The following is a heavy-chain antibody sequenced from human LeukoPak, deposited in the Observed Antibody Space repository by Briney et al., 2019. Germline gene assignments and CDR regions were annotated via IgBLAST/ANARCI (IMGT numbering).Heavy chain of an antibody. V-gene: IGHV3-15*01. J-gene: IGHJ4*02. CDR1: GFTFSNAW. CDR2: IKSKTDGGTT. CDR3: TTDPYNWNRSFDF. Sequence: GGSLRLSCAASGFTFSNAWMSWVRQAPGKGLEWVGRIKSKTDGGTTDYAAPVKGRFTISRDDSKNTLYLQINSLKTEDTAVHYCTTDPYNWNRSFDFWGQRTLVTVSS. D-gene: IGHD1-20*01.